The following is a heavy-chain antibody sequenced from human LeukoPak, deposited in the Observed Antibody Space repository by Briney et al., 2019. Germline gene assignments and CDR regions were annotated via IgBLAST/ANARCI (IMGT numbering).Heavy chain of an antibody. D-gene: IGHD3-9*01. Sequence: QPGGSLRLSCAASGFTFSSYWMSWVRQAPGEGLEWVANIKQDGSEKYYVDSVKGRFTISRDNAKNSLYLQMNSLRAEDTAVYYCARTLKRYGDAFDIWGQGTMVTVSS. CDR1: GFTFSSYW. V-gene: IGHV3-7*01. CDR2: IKQDGSEK. CDR3: ARTLKRYGDAFDI. J-gene: IGHJ3*02.